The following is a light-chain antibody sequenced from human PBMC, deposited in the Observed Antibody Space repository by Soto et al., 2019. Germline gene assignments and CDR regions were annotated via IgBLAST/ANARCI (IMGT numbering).Light chain of an antibody. CDR3: QQYYSTTPT. V-gene: IGKV4-1*01. Sequence: DIVMTQSPDSLAVSLGERATINCKSSQSVLYSSNNKNYLAWYQQKPGQPPKMVIYWASTRESGVPDRFSGSASGTDFTLTISSLQAEDVAVYYCQQYYSTTPTFGQGTKLEIK. CDR1: QSVLYSSNNKNY. CDR2: WAS. J-gene: IGKJ2*01.